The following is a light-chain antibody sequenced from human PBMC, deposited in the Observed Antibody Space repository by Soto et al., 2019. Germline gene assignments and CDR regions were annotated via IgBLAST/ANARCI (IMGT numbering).Light chain of an antibody. CDR2: GAS. CDR3: HPFGSSPLAFT. CDR1: QSVSTRY. J-gene: IGKJ2*01. Sequence: ESMLTQSPGTLSLSPGERATLSCRASQSVSTRYLAWYQQKPGQAPRLLIYGASIRAAGIPDRFSGSGSGTGFTLTISRLETEYFAVYYCHPFGSSPLAFTFGQGTKLEI. V-gene: IGKV3-20*01.